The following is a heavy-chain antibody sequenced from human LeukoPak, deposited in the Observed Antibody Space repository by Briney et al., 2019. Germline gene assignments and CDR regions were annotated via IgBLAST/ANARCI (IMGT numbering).Heavy chain of an antibody. J-gene: IGHJ5*02. Sequence: PGGSLRLSCAASGFTFSDYYMSWIRQAPGKGLEWVSYISSGGRTIYYADSVKGRFTMSRDNAKNSLYLQMNSLRAEDTAVYYCAYSGSGWYVPGPWGQGTLVTVSS. V-gene: IGHV3-11*01. D-gene: IGHD6-19*01. CDR2: ISSGGRTI. CDR3: AYSGSGWYVPGP. CDR1: GFTFSDYY.